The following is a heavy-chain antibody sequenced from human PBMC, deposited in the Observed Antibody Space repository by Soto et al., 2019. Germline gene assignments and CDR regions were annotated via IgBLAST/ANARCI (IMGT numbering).Heavy chain of an antibody. V-gene: IGHV4-30-2*01. J-gene: IGHJ5*02. CDR3: AGRPYSGSSQTNGRWFDP. CDR2: IYHSGST. Sequence: SETLSLTCAVSGGSISSGGYSWSWIRQPPGKGLEWIGYIYHSGSTYYNPSLKSRVTMSVNTSKNQFSLKLSSVTAADTAVYYCAGRPYSGSSQTNGRWFDPWGQGTLVTVSS. CDR1: GGSISSGGYS. D-gene: IGHD1-26*01.